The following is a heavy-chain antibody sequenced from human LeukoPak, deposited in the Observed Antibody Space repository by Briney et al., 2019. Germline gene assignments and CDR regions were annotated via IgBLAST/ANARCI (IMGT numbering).Heavy chain of an antibody. CDR1: GYTFTGYY. CDR3: ARYGRFGEPTRYYYYYMDV. D-gene: IGHD3-10*01. V-gene: IGHV1-2*02. Sequence: ASVKVSCKASGYTFTGYYMHWVRQAPGQGLEWMGWINPNSGGTNYAQKFQGRVTMTRDTSISTAYMELSRLRSDDTAVYYCARYGRFGEPTRYYYYYMDVWGKGTTVTVSS. CDR2: INPNSGGT. J-gene: IGHJ6*03.